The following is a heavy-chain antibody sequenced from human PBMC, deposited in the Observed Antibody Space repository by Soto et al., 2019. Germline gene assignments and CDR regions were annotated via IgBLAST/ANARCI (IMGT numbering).Heavy chain of an antibody. CDR2: INHSGST. D-gene: IGHD3-22*01. Sequence: PSETLSLTCAVYGGSFSGYYWTWIRQPPGTGLEWIGEINHSGSTNYNPSLKSRVTISVDTSKNQFSLKLTSVTAADTAVYYCARSFPQYYYDSSGYLFDYWGQGTLVTVSS. J-gene: IGHJ4*02. CDR3: ARSFPQYYYDSSGYLFDY. CDR1: GGSFSGYY. V-gene: IGHV4-34*01.